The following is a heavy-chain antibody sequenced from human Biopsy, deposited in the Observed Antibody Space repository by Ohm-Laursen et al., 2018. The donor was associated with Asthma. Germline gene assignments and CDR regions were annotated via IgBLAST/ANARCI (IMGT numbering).Heavy chain of an antibody. Sequence: ASVKVSCKASGYPFIGYHIHWMRQAPGQGLEWMGRINPNSGATNYAQKFQGRVTMTRDTSISTAYMEVSRLRSDDTAVYFCARGQKSAGDRWFDPWGQGTLVTVSS. D-gene: IGHD6-13*01. CDR3: ARGQKSAGDRWFDP. V-gene: IGHV1-2*06. CDR2: INPNSGAT. CDR1: GYPFIGYH. J-gene: IGHJ5*02.